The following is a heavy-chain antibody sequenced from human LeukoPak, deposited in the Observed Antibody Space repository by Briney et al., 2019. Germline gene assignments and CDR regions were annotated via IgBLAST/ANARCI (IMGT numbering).Heavy chain of an antibody. Sequence: ASVTVSCKASGYTFTDYYMHWVRLAPGQGLEWMGWINPHSGGTKYAQKFQDRVTMTRDTSISTAYMEVSRLRSDDTAVYYCARGYCSGGSCLDYWGQGTLVTVSS. CDR2: INPHSGGT. J-gene: IGHJ4*02. V-gene: IGHV1-2*02. CDR1: GYTFTDYY. D-gene: IGHD2-15*01. CDR3: ARGYCSGGSCLDY.